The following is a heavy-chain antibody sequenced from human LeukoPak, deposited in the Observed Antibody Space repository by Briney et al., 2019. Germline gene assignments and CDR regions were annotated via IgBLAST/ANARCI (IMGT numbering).Heavy chain of an antibody. CDR3: ARVWVLPGIFDY. V-gene: IGHV4-34*01. J-gene: IGHJ4*02. CDR2: INHSGST. D-gene: IGHD2/OR15-2a*01. CDR1: GGSISSYY. Sequence: SETLSLTCTVSGGSISSYYWSWIRQPPGKGLEWIGEINHSGSTNYNPSLKSRVTISVDTSKNQFSLKLSSVTAADTAAYYCARVWVLPGIFDYWGQGTLVTVSS.